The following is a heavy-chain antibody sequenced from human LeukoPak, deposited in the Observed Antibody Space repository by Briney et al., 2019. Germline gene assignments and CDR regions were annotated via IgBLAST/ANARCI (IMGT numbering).Heavy chain of an antibody. D-gene: IGHD3-10*01. CDR3: AAIWFGEQHDY. Sequence: SEKVSCKASGDTFTGYYMHWVRQAPGQGLEWMGWINPNSGGTNYLQKFQGRVTMTMDRSFSTAAMELSRLRSDDTAVYYCAAIWFGEQHDYWGQGTLVTVSS. J-gene: IGHJ4*02. CDR1: GDTFTGYY. CDR2: INPNSGGT. V-gene: IGHV1-2*02.